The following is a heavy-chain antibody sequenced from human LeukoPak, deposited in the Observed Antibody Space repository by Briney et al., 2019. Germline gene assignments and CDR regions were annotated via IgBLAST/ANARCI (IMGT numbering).Heavy chain of an antibody. V-gene: IGHV1-18*01. CDR3: ARYLGRSVDSSGYSNFDY. D-gene: IGHD3-22*01. CDR1: GYTFTSYG. J-gene: IGHJ4*02. CDR2: ISAYNGNT. Sequence: ASVKVSCKASGYTFTSYGISWVRQAPGQGLEWMGWISAYNGNTNYAQKLQGRVTMTTDTSTSTAYMELRSLRSDDTAVYYCARYLGRSVDSSGYSNFDYWGQGTLVTVSS.